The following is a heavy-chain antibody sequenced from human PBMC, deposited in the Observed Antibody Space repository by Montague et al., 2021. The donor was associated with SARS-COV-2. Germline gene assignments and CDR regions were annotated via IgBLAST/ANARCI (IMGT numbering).Heavy chain of an antibody. D-gene: IGHD4-17*01. Sequence: SETLSLTCTVSGGSINSSYWSWIRQPPGKGFEWIGYIYYRGSTNYNPSLETRVTISVDPSKNQFSLKVSSVTAADTAVYYCARDRTADDYDDYETAGYSYYYGMDVWGQGTTVTVSS. V-gene: IGHV4-59*01. CDR3: ARDRTADDYDDYETAGYSYYYGMDV. CDR1: GGSINSSY. J-gene: IGHJ6*02. CDR2: IYYRGST.